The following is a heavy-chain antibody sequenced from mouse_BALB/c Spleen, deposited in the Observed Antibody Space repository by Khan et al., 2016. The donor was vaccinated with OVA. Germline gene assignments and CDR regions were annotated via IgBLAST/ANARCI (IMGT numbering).Heavy chain of an antibody. D-gene: IGHD1-2*01. Sequence: QVQMKEAGAELVKPGASVKMSCKASGYTFTSYTMHWVKQRPGQGLEWIGYINPSSGYTKYNQKFKDKATLTADKSSSTAYMQLSSLTSEDSAVYYCSRKSPPASSWGQGPPLTVSS. CDR2: INPSSGYT. CDR3: SRKSPPASS. V-gene: IGHV1-4*01. CDR1: GYTFTSYT. J-gene: IGHJ2*01.